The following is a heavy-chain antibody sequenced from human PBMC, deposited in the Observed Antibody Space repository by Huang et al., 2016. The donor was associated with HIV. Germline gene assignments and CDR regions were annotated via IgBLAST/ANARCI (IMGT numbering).Heavy chain of an antibody. V-gene: IGHV3-30-3*01. J-gene: IGHJ3*02. CDR1: GFPFNNHA. D-gene: IGHD5-18*01. CDR3: ARAKDTWDAYDI. CDR2: ISNDGSNN. Sequence: QVQLVESGGGVVKPGRSLRLSCAASGFPFNNHAMHWVGQAAGNGRDWVACISNDGSNNYYADSVKGLFTISRDSSKSTLFLHMTSLRTEDTAVYYCARAKDTWDAYDIWGQGTMVIVSS.